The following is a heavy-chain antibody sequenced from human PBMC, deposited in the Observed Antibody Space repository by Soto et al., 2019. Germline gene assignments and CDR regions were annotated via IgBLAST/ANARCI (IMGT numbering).Heavy chain of an antibody. Sequence: PSEPLSLTCTISGGPVTNYYWGWIRQPAGKGLEWIGRIYNSGSTSYNPSLKSRVTISVDTSKNQFSLKLSSVTAADTAVYYCAGSSSSWFNWFDPWGQGTRVT. CDR1: GGPVTNYY. D-gene: IGHD6-13*01. CDR3: AGSSSSWFNWFDP. V-gene: IGHV4-4*07. CDR2: IYNSGST. J-gene: IGHJ5*02.